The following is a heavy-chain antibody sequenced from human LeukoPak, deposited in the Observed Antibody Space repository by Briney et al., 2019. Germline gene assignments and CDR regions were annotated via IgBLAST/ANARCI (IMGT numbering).Heavy chain of an antibody. CDR3: ARASGSYISFVDY. Sequence: PSETLSLTCAVYGGSFSGYYWSWIRQPPGKGLEWIGEINHSGSTNYNPSLKSRVTIPVDTSKNQFSLKLSSVTAADTAVYYCARASGSYISFVDYWGQGTLVTVSS. CDR1: GGSFSGYY. CDR2: INHSGST. D-gene: IGHD1-26*01. V-gene: IGHV4-34*01. J-gene: IGHJ4*02.